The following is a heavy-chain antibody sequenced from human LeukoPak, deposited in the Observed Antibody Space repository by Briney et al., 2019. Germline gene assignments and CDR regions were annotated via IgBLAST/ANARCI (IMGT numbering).Heavy chain of an antibody. CDR3: AKQRVITFGGVIVGNNWIDP. V-gene: IGHV4-4*07. CDR2: IYTSGGT. J-gene: IGHJ5*02. Sequence: ASETLSLTCTVSGGSISSYSWSWIRQPAGKGLEWIGRIYTSGGTNYNPSLKSRGTMSVDTSKTQSPLKLSSVTAADTAVYYCAKQRVITFGGVIVGNNWIDPWGQGTLVTV. CDR1: GGSISSYS. D-gene: IGHD3-16*02.